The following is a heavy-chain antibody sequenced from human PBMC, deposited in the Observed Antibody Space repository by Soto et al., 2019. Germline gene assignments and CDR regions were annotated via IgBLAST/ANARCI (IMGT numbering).Heavy chain of an antibody. CDR3: ARESSSWYFVDY. J-gene: IGHJ4*02. V-gene: IGHV3-74*01. D-gene: IGHD6-13*01. CDR1: GFTFSSYG. CDR2: IYSDGSST. Sequence: GRSLRLSCAASGFTFSSYGIHWVRQAPGKGLEWVSRIYSDGSSTSYADSVKGRFTISRDSAKNTLYLQMNSLRAEDTAVYYCARESSSWYFVDYWGQGTLVTVSS.